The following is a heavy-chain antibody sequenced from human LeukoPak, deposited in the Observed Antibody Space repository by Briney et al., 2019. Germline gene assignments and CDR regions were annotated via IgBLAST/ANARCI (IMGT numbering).Heavy chain of an antibody. CDR1: GYTFTSYG. V-gene: IGHV1-2*02. CDR3: ARDVNYGGNTNDAFDI. Sequence: ASVKVSCKASGYTFTSYGISWVRQAPGQGLEWMGWINPNSGGTNYAQKFQGRVTMTRDTSISTAYMELSRLRSDDTAVYYCARDVNYGGNTNDAFDIWGQGTMVTVSS. CDR2: INPNSGGT. J-gene: IGHJ3*02. D-gene: IGHD4-23*01.